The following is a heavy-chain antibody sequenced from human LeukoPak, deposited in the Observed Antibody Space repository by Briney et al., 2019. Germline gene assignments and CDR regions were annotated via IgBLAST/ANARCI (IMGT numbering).Heavy chain of an antibody. D-gene: IGHD2/OR15-2a*01. CDR1: GFTFSSYG. J-gene: IGHJ6*03. Sequence: GGSLRLSCAASGFTFSSYGMHWVRQAPGKGLEWVAFMWYDGSDKYYADSVKGRFTIPRDNSKNTLYLQMNSLRSEDTAVYYCASPATEVPTYYYYYYYMDVWGKGTTVTVSS. V-gene: IGHV3-30*02. CDR3: ASPATEVPTYYYYYYYMDV. CDR2: MWYDGSDK.